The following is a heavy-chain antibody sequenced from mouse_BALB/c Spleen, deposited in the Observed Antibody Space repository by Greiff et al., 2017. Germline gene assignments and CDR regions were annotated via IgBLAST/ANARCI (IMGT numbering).Heavy chain of an antibody. CDR1: GYSITSGYY. J-gene: IGHJ2*01. CDR3: AREISSHFDY. Sequence: EVKLQESGPGLVKPSQSLSLTCSVTGYSITSGYYWNWIRQFPGNKLEWMGYISYDGSNNYNPSLKNRISITRDTSKNQFFLKLNSVTTEDTATYYCAREISSHFDYWGQGTTLTVSS. CDR2: ISYDGSN. V-gene: IGHV3-6*02. D-gene: IGHD1-1*01.